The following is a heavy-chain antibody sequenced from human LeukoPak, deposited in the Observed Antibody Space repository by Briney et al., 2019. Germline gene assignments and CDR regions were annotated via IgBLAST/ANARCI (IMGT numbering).Heavy chain of an antibody. V-gene: IGHV3-23*01. CDR2: ISGSGGSS. D-gene: IGHD3-22*01. Sequence: GGSLRLSCAASGFTFSSYAMSWVRQAPGKGLEWVSAISGSGGSSYYADSVKGRFTISRDDSKNTLYLQINSLRAEDTAVYFCAKDLYDGSGYIRAFDYWGQGTLVTVSS. CDR3: AKDLYDGSGYIRAFDY. J-gene: IGHJ4*02. CDR1: GFTFSSYA.